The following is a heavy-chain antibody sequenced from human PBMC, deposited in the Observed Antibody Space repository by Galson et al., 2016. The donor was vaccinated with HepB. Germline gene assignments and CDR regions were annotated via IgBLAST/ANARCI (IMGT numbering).Heavy chain of an antibody. CDR1: TFTFSDYS. J-gene: IGHJ6*03. CDR2: ISGRSSDI. Sequence: SLRLSCAASTFTFSDYSMNWVRQAPGKGLEWVSFISGRSSDIYYADSVEGRFTVSRDNAQNSLYLQMNSLRAEDTAVYYCARVSPVDYYYYMDVWGRGTTVTVS. V-gene: IGHV3-21*01. CDR3: ARVSPVDYYYYMDV.